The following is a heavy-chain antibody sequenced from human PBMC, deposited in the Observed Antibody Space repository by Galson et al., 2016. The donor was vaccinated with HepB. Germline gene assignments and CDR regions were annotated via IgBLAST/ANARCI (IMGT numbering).Heavy chain of an antibody. J-gene: IGHJ4*02. V-gene: IGHV3-53*01. CDR2: IYRDGST. Sequence: LRLSCAASEFTVSGNYMSWVRQAPGKGLEWVSDIYRDGSTYYAASVKGRFTISRDNSKNTLYLQMNSLTADDTALYYCAGDHWPSGWLHWGQGTLVIVSS. CDR1: EFTVSGNY. D-gene: IGHD6-19*01. CDR3: AGDHWPSGWLH.